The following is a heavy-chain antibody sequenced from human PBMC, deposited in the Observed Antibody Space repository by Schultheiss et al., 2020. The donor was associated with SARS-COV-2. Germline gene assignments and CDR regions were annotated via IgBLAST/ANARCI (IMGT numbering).Heavy chain of an antibody. CDR2: IYYSGST. V-gene: IGHV4-59*08. CDR3: ARHASMVRGVIIGSWFDP. CDR1: GGSISSYY. J-gene: IGHJ5*02. Sequence: SETLSLTCTVSGGSISSYYWSWIRQPPGKGLEWIGSIYYSGSTYYNPSLKSRVAISVDTSKNQFSLKLSSVTAADTAVYYCARHASMVRGVIIGSWFDPWGQGTLVTVSS. D-gene: IGHD3-10*01.